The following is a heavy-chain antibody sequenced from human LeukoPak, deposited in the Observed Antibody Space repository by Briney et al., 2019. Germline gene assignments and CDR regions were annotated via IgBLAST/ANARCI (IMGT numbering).Heavy chain of an antibody. CDR3: ARDEYLWSGYYPNQAFDY. D-gene: IGHD3-3*01. J-gene: IGHJ4*02. CDR1: GFTFSSNW. V-gene: IGHV3-7*01. CDR2: IKQDGSEK. Sequence: GGSLRLSCAASGFTFSSNWMTWVRQAPGKGLEWVANIKQDGSEKYCVDSGKGRFTISRDNAKKSLYLQMNSLRAEDTAMYYCARDEYLWSGYYPNQAFDYWGQGTLVTVSS.